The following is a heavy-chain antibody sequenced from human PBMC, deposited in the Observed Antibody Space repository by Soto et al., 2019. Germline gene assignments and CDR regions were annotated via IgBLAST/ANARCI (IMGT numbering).Heavy chain of an antibody. J-gene: IGHJ4*02. D-gene: IGHD6-19*01. CDR2: LIPILGTT. CDR1: GGTFSSDA. V-gene: IGHV1-69*13. Sequence: SVKVSCKASGGTFSSDAVSWVRQAPGQGLEWMGGLIPILGTTHYAQKFQGRVTITADESTNTAYMELSSLRSDDTAVYYCARASGYVSGWYHDYWGQGTRVTGSS. CDR3: ARASGYVSGWYHDY.